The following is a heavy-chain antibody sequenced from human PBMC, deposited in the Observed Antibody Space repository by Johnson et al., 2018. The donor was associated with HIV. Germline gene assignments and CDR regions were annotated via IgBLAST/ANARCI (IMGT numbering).Heavy chain of an antibody. Sequence: QVQLVESGGGVVQPGTSLRLSCAASGFTFSSYAMHWVRQAPGKGLEWVAVIWYDGSNKYYADSVKGRFTISRDNSKNTLYLQMNSLRAEDTAVYYCAKDRSGSWYGADAFDIWGQGTMVTVSS. CDR1: GFTFSSYA. CDR3: AKDRSGSWYGADAFDI. CDR2: IWYDGSNK. V-gene: IGHV3-30*04. D-gene: IGHD6-13*01. J-gene: IGHJ3*02.